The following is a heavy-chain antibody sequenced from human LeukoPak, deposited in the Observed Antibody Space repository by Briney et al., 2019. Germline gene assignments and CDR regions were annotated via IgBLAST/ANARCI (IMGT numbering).Heavy chain of an antibody. D-gene: IGHD5-18*01. Sequence: PGGSLRPSCAASGFTFNNYDMNGVREAPGKGVEWGSAITDGVTTKFYADSVKGRFTISRDNSKKTLYLQMNSLRAEDTAVYYCAKSIHWPALDFWGQGTLLTVSS. CDR3: AKSIHWPALDF. CDR1: GFTFNNYD. CDR2: ITDGVTTK. J-gene: IGHJ4*02. V-gene: IGHV3-23*01.